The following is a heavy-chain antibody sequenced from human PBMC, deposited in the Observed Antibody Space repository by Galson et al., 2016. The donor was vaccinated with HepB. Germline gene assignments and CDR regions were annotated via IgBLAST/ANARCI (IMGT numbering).Heavy chain of an antibody. V-gene: IGHV4-30-2*01. CDR2: IHRSGLT. J-gene: IGHJ3*02. Sequence: TLSLTCAVSGGSISSDGYSWSWIRQPPGNGLEWMGYIHRSGLTYSNPSPRSRVTLSIDTSTNQFSLRLASVIAADTAVYYCARVRWCRGFCSAWWNLHGFDIWGQGAIVTVSS. D-gene: IGHD2-15*01. CDR3: ARVRWCRGFCSAWWNLHGFDI. CDR1: GGSISSDGYS.